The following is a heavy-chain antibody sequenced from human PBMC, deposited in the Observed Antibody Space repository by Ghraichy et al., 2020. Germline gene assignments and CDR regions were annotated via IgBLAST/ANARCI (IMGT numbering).Heavy chain of an antibody. CDR3: ARVEGSGYDLVY. CDR2: IIGSGGST. J-gene: IGHJ4*02. V-gene: IGHV3-23*01. CDR1: GFTFSSYT. D-gene: IGHD5-12*01. Sequence: GGSLRLSCAASGFTFSSYTMIWVRQPPGKGLEWVSGIIGSGGSTYYADSVRGRFTVSRDNSKNTLYLQMNGLRAEDMAVYYCARVEGSGYDLVYWGQGTLVTVSS.